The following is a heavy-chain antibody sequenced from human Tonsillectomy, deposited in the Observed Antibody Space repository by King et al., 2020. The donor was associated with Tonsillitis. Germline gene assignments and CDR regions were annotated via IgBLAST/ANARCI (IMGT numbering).Heavy chain of an antibody. V-gene: IGHV3-30*18. CDR3: AKVLHYYDSSGYFDY. D-gene: IGHD3-22*01. Sequence: QVQLVESGGRVVQPGRSLRLSCAASGFTFSSYGMHWVRQAPGKGLEWVAVISYDGSDKYYADSVKGRFTISRDNSKNTLYLQMNSLRAEDTAVYYCAKVLHYYDSSGYFDYWGQGTLVTVSS. CDR1: GFTFSSYG. CDR2: ISYDGSDK. J-gene: IGHJ4*02.